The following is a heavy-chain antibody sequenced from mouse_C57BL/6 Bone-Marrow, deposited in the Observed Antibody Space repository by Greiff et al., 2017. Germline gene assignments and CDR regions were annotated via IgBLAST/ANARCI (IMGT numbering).Heavy chain of an antibody. CDR3: TREISRYYYGSSGYAMDY. D-gene: IGHD1-1*01. Sequence: EVMLVESGEGLVKPGGSLKLSCAASGFTFSSYAMSWVRQTPEKRLEWVAYISSGGDYIYYADTVKGRFTISRDNARNTLYLQMSSLKSEDTAMYYCTREISRYYYGSSGYAMDYWGQGTSVTVSS. CDR2: ISSGGDYI. V-gene: IGHV5-9-1*02. CDR1: GFTFSSYA. J-gene: IGHJ4*01.